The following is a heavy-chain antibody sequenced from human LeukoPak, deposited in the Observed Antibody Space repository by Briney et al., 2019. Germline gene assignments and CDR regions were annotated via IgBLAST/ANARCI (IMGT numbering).Heavy chain of an antibody. J-gene: IGHJ5*02. CDR1: GGSFSGYY. V-gene: IGHV4-34*01. CDR3: ARARNSLCFGELSAWFDP. Sequence: SETLSLTCAVYGGSFSGYYWSWIRQPPGKGLEWIGEINHSGSTNYNPSLKSRVTISVDTSKNQFSLKLSSVTAADTAVYYCARARNSLCFGELSAWFDPWGQGTLVTVSS. D-gene: IGHD3-10*01. CDR2: INHSGST.